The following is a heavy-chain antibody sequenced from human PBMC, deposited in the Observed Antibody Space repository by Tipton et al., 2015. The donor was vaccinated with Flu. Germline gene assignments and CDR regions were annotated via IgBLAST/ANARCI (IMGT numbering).Heavy chain of an antibody. Sequence: SLRLSCAASGFTFSIYAMGWVRQAPGKRLEWISAISGGGGGTYYADSVKGRFTISRDNSKNTLYLRMNSLRAEDTALYYCAKVIPEKVAGLDDWGQGTMVTVSS. V-gene: IGHV3-23*01. CDR1: GFTFSIYA. J-gene: IGHJ4*02. D-gene: IGHD6-19*01. CDR3: AKVIPEKVAGLDD. CDR2: ISGGGGGT.